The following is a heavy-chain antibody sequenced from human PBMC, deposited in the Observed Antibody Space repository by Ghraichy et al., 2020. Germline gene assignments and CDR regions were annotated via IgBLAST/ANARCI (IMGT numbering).Heavy chain of an antibody. D-gene: IGHD2-15*01. CDR3: ASLPVYCSGGSCYSGSSPREYFQH. V-gene: IGHV4-61*01. CDR2: IYYSGST. J-gene: IGHJ1*01. CDR1: GGSVSSGSYY. Sequence: SETLSLTCTVSGGSVSSGSYYWSWIRQPPGKGLEWIGYIYYSGSTNYNPSLKSRVTISVDTSKNQFSLKLSSVTAADTAVYYCASLPVYCSGGSCYSGSSPREYFQHWGQGTLVTVSS.